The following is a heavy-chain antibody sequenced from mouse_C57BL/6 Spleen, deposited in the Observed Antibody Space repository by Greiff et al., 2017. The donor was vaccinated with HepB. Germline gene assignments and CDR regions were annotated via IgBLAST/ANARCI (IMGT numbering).Heavy chain of an antibody. D-gene: IGHD1-1*01. Sequence: VQLQQSGAELVKPGASVKLSCTASGFNIKDYYMHWVKQRTEQGLEWIGRIDPEDGATTYAPKFQGKATITAYTSSNTAYLQLSNLTSEDTAVYYGARSGGSLYWYFDVWGTGTTVTVSS. CDR2: IDPEDGAT. CDR3: ARSGGSLYWYFDV. J-gene: IGHJ1*03. CDR1: GFNIKDYY. V-gene: IGHV14-2*01.